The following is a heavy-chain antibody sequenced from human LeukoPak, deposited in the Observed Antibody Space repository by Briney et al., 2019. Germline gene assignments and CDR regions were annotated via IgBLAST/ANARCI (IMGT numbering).Heavy chain of an antibody. Sequence: GGSLRLSCAASGFTFDDYGMSWVRQAPGKGLEWVSAISGSGGSTYYADSVKGRFTISRDNSKNTLYLQMNSLRAEDTAVYYCAKVPCSSTSCYMYYFDYWGQGTLVTVSS. CDR2: ISGSGGST. J-gene: IGHJ4*02. V-gene: IGHV3-23*01. CDR3: AKVPCSSTSCYMYYFDY. D-gene: IGHD2-2*01. CDR1: GFTFDDYG.